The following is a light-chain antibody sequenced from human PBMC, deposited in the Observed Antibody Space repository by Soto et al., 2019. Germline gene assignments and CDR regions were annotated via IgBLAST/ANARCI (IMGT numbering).Light chain of an antibody. Sequence: DIQLTQSPSFLSASVGDRVTITCRASQGISWLAWYQQKPGKAPKLLIYDASSLESGVPSRFSGTGSGTEFTLTISSLQPDDFATYYGQQYNSYSPLTCGGGTKVDIK. V-gene: IGKV1-5*01. CDR2: DAS. CDR3: QQYNSYSPLT. J-gene: IGKJ4*01. CDR1: QGISW.